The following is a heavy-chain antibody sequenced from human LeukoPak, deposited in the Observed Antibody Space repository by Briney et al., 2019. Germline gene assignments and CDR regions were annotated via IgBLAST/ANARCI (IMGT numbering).Heavy chain of an antibody. CDR1: GYTFTGYY. J-gene: IGHJ4*02. Sequence: GASVKVSCKASGYTFTGYYMHWVRQAPGQGLEWMGWINPNSGGTNYAQKFQGRVTMTRDTSISTAYMELSRLRSDDTAVYYCARDSRSGYSGFPPGYCSGGSCSGMGYWGQGTLVTVSS. V-gene: IGHV1-2*02. CDR3: ARDSRSGYSGFPPGYCSGGSCSGMGY. D-gene: IGHD2-15*01. CDR2: INPNSGGT.